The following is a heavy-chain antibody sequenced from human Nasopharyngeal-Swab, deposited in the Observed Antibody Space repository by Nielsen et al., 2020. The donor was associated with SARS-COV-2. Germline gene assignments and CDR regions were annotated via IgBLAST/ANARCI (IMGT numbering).Heavy chain of an antibody. V-gene: IGHV3-74*01. J-gene: IGHJ4*02. CDR3: VKYGSG. CDR1: GFTFSAYW. D-gene: IGHD6-19*01. Sequence: GESLKISCTASGFTFSAYWMYWVRQAPGKGLVWVSRINSDGSNTAYADSVKGRFSISRDNAKNTVYLQMNSLSAEDTALYYCVKYGSGWGQGTLVTVSS. CDR2: INSDGSNT.